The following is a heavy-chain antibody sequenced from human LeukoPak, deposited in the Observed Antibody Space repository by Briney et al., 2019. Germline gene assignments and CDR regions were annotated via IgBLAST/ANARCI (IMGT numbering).Heavy chain of an antibody. CDR2: IGTAGDT. Sequence: PGGSLRLSCAASGFTFSSYDMHWVRQAPGKGLEWGSAIGTAGDTYYPGSVKGRFTISRENAKNSLYLQMNSLRAGDTAVYYCARGQYYYDSSGYLRAPYWYFDLWGRGTLVTVSS. CDR3: ARGQYYYDSSGYLRAPYWYFDL. V-gene: IGHV3-13*04. CDR1: GFTFSSYD. J-gene: IGHJ2*01. D-gene: IGHD3-22*01.